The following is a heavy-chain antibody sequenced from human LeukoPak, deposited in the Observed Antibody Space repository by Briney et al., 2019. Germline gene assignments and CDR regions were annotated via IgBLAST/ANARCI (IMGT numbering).Heavy chain of an antibody. CDR1: GFTFSSYS. V-gene: IGHV3-21*01. CDR3: ARDSHDGDYPFDY. CDR2: ISSSSSYI. D-gene: IGHD4-17*01. J-gene: IGHJ4*02. Sequence: PGGSLRLSCAASGFTFSSYSMNWVRQAPGKGLEWVSSISSSSSYIYYADSVKGRFTISRDNAKNSLYLQMNSLRAEDTAVYYCARDSHDGDYPFDYWGQGTLVTVSS.